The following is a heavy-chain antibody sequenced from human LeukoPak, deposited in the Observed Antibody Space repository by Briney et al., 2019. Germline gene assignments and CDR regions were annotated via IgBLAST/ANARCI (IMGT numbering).Heavy chain of an antibody. CDR3: ARVPMGYYYMDV. CDR1: GGSISDYY. D-gene: IGHD3-16*01. J-gene: IGHJ6*03. CDR2: IYNSGST. Sequence: PSETLSLTCAVSGGSISDYYWTWIRQPPGKELEWIGYIYNSGSTNYNPSLKSRVTISVDTSKNQFSLKLSSVTAADTAVYYCARVPMGYYYMDVWGKGTTVTVSS. V-gene: IGHV4-59*01.